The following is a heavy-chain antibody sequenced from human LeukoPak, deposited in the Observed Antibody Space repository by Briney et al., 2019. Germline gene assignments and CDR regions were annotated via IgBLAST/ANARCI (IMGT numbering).Heavy chain of an antibody. V-gene: IGHV3-30*18. J-gene: IGHJ4*02. D-gene: IGHD3-22*01. Sequence: PGGSLRLSCAASGFTFSSYGMHWVRQAPGKGLEWVAVISSDGVNKYSADSVKGRFTISRDNSKNTLYLQMNSLRAEDTAVYYCAKGQNYYDSSGYYSTDYWGQGTPVTVSS. CDR2: ISSDGVNK. CDR3: AKGQNYYDSSGYYSTDY. CDR1: GFTFSSYG.